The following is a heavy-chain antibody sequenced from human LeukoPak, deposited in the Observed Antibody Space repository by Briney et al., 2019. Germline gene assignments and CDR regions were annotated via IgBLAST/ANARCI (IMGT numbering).Heavy chain of an antibody. D-gene: IGHD2-15*01. V-gene: IGHV3-48*01. CDR3: AKNLPGSSAFVYLSSLDY. CDR2: ITSNSSTI. CDR1: GFTFSSYS. J-gene: IGHJ4*02. Sequence: GGSLRLSCAASGFTFSSYSMNWVRQAPGKGLEWVSYITSNSSTIYYTDSVKGRFTISRDNSKNTLYLQMNSLRAEDTAVYYCAKNLPGSSAFVYLSSLDYWGQGTLVTVSS.